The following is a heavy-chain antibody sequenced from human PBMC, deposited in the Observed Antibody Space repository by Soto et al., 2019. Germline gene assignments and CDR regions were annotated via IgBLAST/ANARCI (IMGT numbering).Heavy chain of an antibody. J-gene: IGHJ6*01. CDR3: GRGPSPRAPAGGTPYYYAMDV. D-gene: IGHD6-13*01. CDR1: GYDFTAYD. CDR2: MNPINGAT. V-gene: IGHV1-8*02. Sequence: ASEKVSCKASGYDFTAYDINWVRQASGQGLEWMGWMNPINGATGSARRFQGRVSMTRNTATNTAYLELTSLRSDDTAVYYCGRGPSPRAPAGGTPYYYAMDVWGQGTTVTVSS.